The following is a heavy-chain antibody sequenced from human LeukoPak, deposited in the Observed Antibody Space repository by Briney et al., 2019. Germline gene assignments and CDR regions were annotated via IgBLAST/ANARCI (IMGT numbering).Heavy chain of an antibody. CDR3: ARGVKYTIFGVVTKKPYYYYYMDV. CDR2: IYHSGST. Sequence: SETLSLTCTVSGYSISSGYYWGWIRQPPGKGLEWIGSIYHSGSTYYNPSLKSRVTISVDTSKNQFSLKLSSVTAADTAVYYCARGVKYTIFGVVTKKPYYYYYMDVWGKGTTVTVSS. V-gene: IGHV4-38-2*02. J-gene: IGHJ6*03. CDR1: GYSISSGYY. D-gene: IGHD3-3*01.